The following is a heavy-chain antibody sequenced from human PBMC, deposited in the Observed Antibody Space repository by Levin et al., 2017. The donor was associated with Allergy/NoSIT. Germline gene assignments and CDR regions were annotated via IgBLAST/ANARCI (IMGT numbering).Heavy chain of an antibody. V-gene: IGHV4-4*07. CDR1: GGSISSYY. J-gene: IGHJ3*02. CDR2: IYTSGST. CDR3: ARVYPFDYYDSSGYYALDAFDI. D-gene: IGHD3-22*01. Sequence: SETLSLTCTVSGGSISSYYWSWIRQPAGKGLEWIGRIYTSGSTNYNPSLKSRVTMSVDTSKNQFSLKLSSVTAADTAVYYCARVYPFDYYDSSGYYALDAFDIWGQGTMVTVSS.